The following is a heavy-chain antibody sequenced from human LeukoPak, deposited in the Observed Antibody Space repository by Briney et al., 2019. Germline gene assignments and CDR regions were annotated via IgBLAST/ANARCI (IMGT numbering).Heavy chain of an antibody. J-gene: IGHJ5*02. V-gene: IGHV4-38-2*01. D-gene: IGHD2-2*01. CDR2: IYHSGST. CDR3: ARHHSFCRSSTSCYPSWFDP. CDR1: GYSISSGYY. Sequence: TSETLSLTCAVSGYSISSGYYWGWIRQPPGKGLEWIGSIYHSGSTYYNPSLKSRVTISVDTSKNQFSLKLSSVTAADTAVYYCARHHSFCRSSTSCYPSWFDPWGQGTLVTVSS.